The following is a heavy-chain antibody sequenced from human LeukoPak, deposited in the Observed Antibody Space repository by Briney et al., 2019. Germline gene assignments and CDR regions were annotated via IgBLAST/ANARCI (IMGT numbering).Heavy chain of an antibody. J-gene: IGHJ4*02. Sequence: GVSLRLSCAASGFTFGSYWMGWVHQAPGKGLEWVANIKQDGSEKYYVDSVMGRFTISRDNAKNSLYLQMNSLRAEDTAVYYCAREGDYYCSGGSCYDYWGQGTLVTVSS. CDR1: GFTFGSYW. CDR2: IKQDGSEK. CDR3: AREGDYYCSGGSCYDY. D-gene: IGHD2-15*01. V-gene: IGHV3-7*01.